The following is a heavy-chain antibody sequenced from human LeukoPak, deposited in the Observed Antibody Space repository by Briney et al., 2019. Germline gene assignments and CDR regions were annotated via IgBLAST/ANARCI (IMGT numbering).Heavy chain of an antibody. CDR3: ARDPWELWKYYFDY. CDR2: ISSSNNTI. Sequence: GGSLRLSCAASGFTFSRYSMNWVRQAPGKGLEWVSYISSSNNTIDYADSVKGRFSISRDNAKNSLYLQMKSLRSEDTAVYYCARDPWELWKYYFDYWGQGTLVTVSS. J-gene: IGHJ4*02. V-gene: IGHV3-48*01. CDR1: GFTFSRYS. D-gene: IGHD1-26*01.